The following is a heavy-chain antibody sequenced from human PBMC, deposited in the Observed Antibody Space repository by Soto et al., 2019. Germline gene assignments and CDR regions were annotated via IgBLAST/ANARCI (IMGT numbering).Heavy chain of an antibody. V-gene: IGHV3-73*01. J-gene: IGHJ3*02. CDR3: TRPQMYYYDSSGPWIAFDI. CDR1: GFTFSGSA. CDR2: IRSKANSYAT. Sequence: GGSLRLSCAASGFTFSGSAMHWVRQASGKGLEWVGRIRSKANSYATAYAASVKGRFTISRDDSKNTAYLQMNSLKTEDTAVYYCTRPQMYYYDSSGPWIAFDIWGQGTMVTVS. D-gene: IGHD3-22*01.